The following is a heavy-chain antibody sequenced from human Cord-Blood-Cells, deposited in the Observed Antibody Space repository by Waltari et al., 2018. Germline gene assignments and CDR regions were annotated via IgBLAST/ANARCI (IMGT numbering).Heavy chain of an antibody. D-gene: IGHD1-26*01. J-gene: IGHJ4*02. V-gene: IGHV3-53*01. CDR1: GFTGSHHN. Sequence: EVQLVESGRGLIQPAGSLRLSCAASGFTGSHHNMRWVPQAPGKGLEWVSVIYSGGSTYYADSVKGRFTISRDNSKNTLYLQMNSLRAEDTAVYYCAREFYSGSYYFDYWGQGTLVTVSS. CDR3: AREFYSGSYYFDY. CDR2: IYSGGST.